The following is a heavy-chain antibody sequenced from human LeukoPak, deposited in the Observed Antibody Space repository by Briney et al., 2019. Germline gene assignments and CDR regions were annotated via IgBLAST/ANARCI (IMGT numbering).Heavy chain of an antibody. CDR3: ARATEDDILTGYWDYFDY. CDR1: GGSVSSGSYY. D-gene: IGHD3-9*01. J-gene: IGHJ4*02. CDR2: IYYSGST. Sequence: PSETLSLTCTVSGGSVSSGSYYWSWIRQPPGKGLEWIGYIYYSGSTNYNPSLKSRVTISVDTSKNQFSLKLSSVTAADTAVYYCARATEDDILTGYWDYFDYWGQGTLVTVPS. V-gene: IGHV4-61*01.